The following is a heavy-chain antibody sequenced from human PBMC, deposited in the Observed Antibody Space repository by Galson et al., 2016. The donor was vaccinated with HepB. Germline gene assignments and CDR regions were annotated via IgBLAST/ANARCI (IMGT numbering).Heavy chain of an antibody. CDR2: VYTNGNS. D-gene: IGHD2-21*01. CDR3: ARGFCDVDCPKHNWFDP. Sequence: LSLTCTVSGDSISGDGYFWTWIRQPAGKGLEWIGRVYTNGNSNSNPSLAGRVAISLDTSRNEFSLHLGPVTAADTAVYYCARGFCDVDCPKHNWFDPWGEGILVTVSS. V-gene: IGHV4-61*02. CDR1: GDSISGDGYF. J-gene: IGHJ5*02.